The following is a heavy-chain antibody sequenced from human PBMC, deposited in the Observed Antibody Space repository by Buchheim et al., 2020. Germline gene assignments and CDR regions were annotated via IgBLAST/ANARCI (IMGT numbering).Heavy chain of an antibody. CDR3: ARDVLLHEGVDY. Sequence: EVQLVESGGGLVQPGGSLRLSCAASGFTFNTYEMMWVRQAPGKGLEWVSYITDSGATIDYADSVKGRFTISRDNAKNSLYRQMDSLRVEDTGVYYCARDVLLHEGVDYWGQGTL. CDR2: ITDSGATI. V-gene: IGHV3-48*03. CDR1: GFTFNTYE. J-gene: IGHJ4*02. D-gene: IGHD2/OR15-2a*01.